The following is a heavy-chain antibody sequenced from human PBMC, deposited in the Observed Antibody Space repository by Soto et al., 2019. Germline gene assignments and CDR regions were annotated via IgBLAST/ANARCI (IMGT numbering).Heavy chain of an antibody. CDR3: TTEPGHY. V-gene: IGHV3-73*01. D-gene: IGHD3-10*01. J-gene: IGHJ4*02. CDR1: GFTFSGSA. Sequence: EVQLVESGGGLVQPGGSLKLSCAASGFTFSGSAMHWVRQASGQGLEWVGRSRTKVNSYATTYGASVKGRFTISRDDSKNTTYLQMNSLKTEDTAVYYCTTEPGHYWGQGTLVTVSS. CDR2: SRTKVNSYAT.